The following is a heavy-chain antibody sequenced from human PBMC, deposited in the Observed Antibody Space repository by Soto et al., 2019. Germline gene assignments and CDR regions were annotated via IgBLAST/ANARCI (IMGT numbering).Heavy chain of an antibody. V-gene: IGHV2-5*02. CDR3: AHSGDCSDGNCIPGGLCV. Sequence: QITLKESGPTLVKPTQTLTLTCSFSGFSLSSSGVGVGWIRQPPGKALEWLALIYWDDDKHYSPSLNNRLTITKETSKDLVVLTMTNMDPVDTSTYYCAHSGDCSDGNCIPGGLCVWGHGTTVTVSS. CDR1: GFSLSSSGVG. D-gene: IGHD2-15*01. J-gene: IGHJ6*02. CDR2: IYWDDDK.